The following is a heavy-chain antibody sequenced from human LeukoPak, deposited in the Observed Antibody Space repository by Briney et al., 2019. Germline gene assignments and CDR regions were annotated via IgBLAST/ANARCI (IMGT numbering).Heavy chain of an antibody. J-gene: IGHJ3*02. D-gene: IGHD1-26*01. CDR3: ARSGGGSYYDAFDI. Sequence: PSGTLSLTCAVSGGSISSSNWWSWVRQPPGKGLEWIGEIYHSGSTNYNPSLKSRVTISVDTSKNQFSLKLSSVTAADTAVYYCARSGGGSYYDAFDIWGQGTMVTVSS. CDR2: IYHSGST. V-gene: IGHV4-4*02. CDR1: GGSISSSNW.